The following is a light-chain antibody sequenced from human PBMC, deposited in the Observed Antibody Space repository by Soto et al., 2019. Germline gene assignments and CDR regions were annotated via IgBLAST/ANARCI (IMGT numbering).Light chain of an antibody. CDR3: QQYGVSPIT. J-gene: IGKJ5*01. V-gene: IGKV3-20*01. CDR2: GAS. CDR1: QSVSSN. Sequence: EIVMSQSAATLSVSPGERATLSCRASQSVSSNLAWYQQKPGQAPRLLIYGASTRATGIPDRFSGSGSGTDFTPTISRLEPEDFAVYDCQQYGVSPITYGQGTRLEIK.